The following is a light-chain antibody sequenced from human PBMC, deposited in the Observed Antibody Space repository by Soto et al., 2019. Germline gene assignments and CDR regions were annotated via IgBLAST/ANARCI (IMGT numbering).Light chain of an antibody. V-gene: IGKV3-11*01. Sequence: EIVLTQSPATLSLSPGERATLSCRASQSVSSYLAWYQQKPGQAPRLLIYDATNRATDIPARFSGSGSGTDFTLTISSLEPEDFAVYYCQQRTDLLFTFGQGTKLEI. J-gene: IGKJ2*01. CDR2: DAT. CDR1: QSVSSY. CDR3: QQRTDLLFT.